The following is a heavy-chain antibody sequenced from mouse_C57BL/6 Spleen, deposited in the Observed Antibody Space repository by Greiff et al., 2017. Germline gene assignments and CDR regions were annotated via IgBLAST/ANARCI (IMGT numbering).Heavy chain of an antibody. J-gene: IGHJ3*01. V-gene: IGHV1-20*01. CDR1: GYSFTGYF. Sequence: EVQLQQSGPELVKSGDSVKISCKASGYSFTGYFMNWVMPSHGKSLEWIGRINPYNGDTFYNQKFKGKATLTVDKSSSTAHMELRSLTSEDSAVYYCARSGSSWFAYWGQGTLVTVSA. CDR3: ARSGSSWFAY. CDR2: INPYNGDT. D-gene: IGHD3-1*01.